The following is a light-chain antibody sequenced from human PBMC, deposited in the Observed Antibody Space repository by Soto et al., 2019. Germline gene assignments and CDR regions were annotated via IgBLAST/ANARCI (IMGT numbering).Light chain of an antibody. CDR2: KAS. Sequence: DIQMTQSPSSLSASVGARVTITCRASQTISSWLAWYQQKPGKAPKLLIYKASTLKSGVPSRFSGSGSGTECTLTISSLQPDDVATYYCQHYNSYSEAFCQGTKVDI. CDR1: QTISSW. CDR3: QHYNSYSEA. J-gene: IGKJ1*01. V-gene: IGKV1-5*03.